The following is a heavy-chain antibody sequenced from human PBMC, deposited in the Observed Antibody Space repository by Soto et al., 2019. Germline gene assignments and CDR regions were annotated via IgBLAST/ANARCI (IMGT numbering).Heavy chain of an antibody. V-gene: IGHV3-21*01. CDR3: ARMGISYYGSGSYDNAFDI. J-gene: IGHJ3*02. D-gene: IGHD3-10*01. Sequence: GGSLRLSCAASGFTFSSYSMNWVRQAPGKGLEWVSSISSSSSYVYYADSVKGRFTISRDSAKNSLYLQMNSLRAEDTAVYYCARMGISYYGSGSYDNAFDIWGQGTMVTVPS. CDR1: GFTFSSYS. CDR2: ISSSSSYV.